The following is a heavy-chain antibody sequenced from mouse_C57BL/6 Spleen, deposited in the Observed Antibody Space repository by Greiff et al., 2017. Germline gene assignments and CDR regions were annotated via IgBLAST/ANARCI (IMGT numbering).Heavy chain of an antibody. CDR3: ARGSGGNYFDY. Sequence: QVQLQQPGAELVMPGASVKLSCKASGYTFTSYWMHWVKQRPGQGLEWIGEIDPSDSYTNYNQKFKGKSTLTVDKSSSTAYMQLSRLTSEDSAVYYCARGSGGNYFDYWGQGTTLTVSS. CDR2: IDPSDSYT. V-gene: IGHV1-69*01. CDR1: GYTFTSYW. J-gene: IGHJ2*01. D-gene: IGHD3-1*01.